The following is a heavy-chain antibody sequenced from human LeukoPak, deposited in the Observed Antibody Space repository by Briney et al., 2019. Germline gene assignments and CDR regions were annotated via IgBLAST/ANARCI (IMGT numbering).Heavy chain of an antibody. CDR1: GFTFDDYG. CDR3: ARDPTDYDYVWGSYQD. V-gene: IGHV3-20*04. CDR2: INWNGGST. D-gene: IGHD3-16*02. Sequence: GGSLRLSCAASGFTFDDYGMSWVRQAPGKGLEWVSGINWNGGSTGYADSVKGRFTISRDNAKNSLYLQMNSLRAEDTAVYYCARDPTDYDYVWGSYQDWGQGTLVTVSS. J-gene: IGHJ4*02.